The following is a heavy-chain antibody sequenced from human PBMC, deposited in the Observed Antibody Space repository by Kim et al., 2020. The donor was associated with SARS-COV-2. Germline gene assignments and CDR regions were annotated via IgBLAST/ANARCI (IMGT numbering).Heavy chain of an antibody. D-gene: IGHD3-16*01. CDR3: LGGFYFDY. J-gene: IGHJ4*02. CDR2: GNGKI. V-gene: IGHV1-3*01. Sequence: GNGKIISSQKFQGRVTFTKDTSESTAYMELSFLRSEDSAVYYCLGGFYFDYWGQGTLVTVSS.